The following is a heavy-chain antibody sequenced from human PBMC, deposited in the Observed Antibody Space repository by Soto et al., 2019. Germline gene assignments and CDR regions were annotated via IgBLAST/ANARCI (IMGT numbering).Heavy chain of an antibody. V-gene: IGHV3-74*01. D-gene: IGHD2-21*01. CDR2: INSDGSST. CDR3: ARGGLGWPFDY. J-gene: IGHJ4*02. Sequence: EVQLVESGGGLVQPGGSLRLSCAASGFTFSSYWMHWVRQAPGKGLVWVSRINSDGSSTSYADSVKGRFTISRDNAKNSLYLQMNSLRAEDSAVYYCARGGLGWPFDYWGQGTLVTVSS. CDR1: GFTFSSYW.